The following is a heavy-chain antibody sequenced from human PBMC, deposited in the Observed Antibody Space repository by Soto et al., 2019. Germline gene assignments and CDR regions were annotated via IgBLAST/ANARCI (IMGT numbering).Heavy chain of an antibody. Sequence: GASVKVSCKASGYPFTAYYFHWVRQAPGQGLEWMGWINPHSGGTNYARKFQARVTMTRDTSIRTAYMEMRSLRSDDTAVYYCARADYYCSGGSCYSPQYDYWGQGTLVTVSS. D-gene: IGHD2-15*01. J-gene: IGHJ4*02. CDR3: ARADYYCSGGSCYSPQYDY. V-gene: IGHV1-2*02. CDR2: INPHSGGT. CDR1: GYPFTAYY.